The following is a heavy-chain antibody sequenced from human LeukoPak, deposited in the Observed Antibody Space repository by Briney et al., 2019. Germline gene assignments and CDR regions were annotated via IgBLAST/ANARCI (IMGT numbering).Heavy chain of an antibody. CDR3: ARDRNLYSGSFAS. V-gene: IGHV1-2*06. CDR1: VYTFSGDY. D-gene: IGHD1-26*01. CDR2: INPSTGGT. J-gene: IGHJ4*02. Sequence: ASVKVSCKASVYTFSGDYVHWVRQAPGQGLEWMGRINPSTGGTTYAQKFQGRVTMTRDTSVSTAYMELNRLTSDDTAVYFCARDRNLYSGSFASWGQGTLVTVSS.